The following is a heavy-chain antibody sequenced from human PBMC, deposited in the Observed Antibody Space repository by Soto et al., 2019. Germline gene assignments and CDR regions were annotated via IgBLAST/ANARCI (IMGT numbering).Heavy chain of an antibody. CDR3: ALGGGYCSGGSCYSDAFDI. Sequence: QITLKESGPTLVKPTQTLTLTCTFSGFSLSTSGVGVGWIRQPPGKALEWLALIYWDDDKRYSPSLKSRLTIIKDTATNQVVLTITNMDPVDTAKYYCALGGGYCSGGSCYSDAFDIWGQGTMVTVSS. J-gene: IGHJ3*02. CDR2: IYWDDDK. D-gene: IGHD2-15*01. V-gene: IGHV2-5*02. CDR1: GFSLSTSGVG.